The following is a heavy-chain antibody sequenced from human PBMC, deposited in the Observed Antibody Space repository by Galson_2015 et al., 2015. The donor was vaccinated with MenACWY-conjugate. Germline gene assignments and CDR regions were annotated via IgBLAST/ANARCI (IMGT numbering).Heavy chain of an antibody. D-gene: IGHD2-21*01. V-gene: IGHV3-23*01. CDR3: AKGRQSSAYSSIDY. CDR1: GFTLSNYA. Sequence: SPRLTCAASGFTLSNYAMSWGRQAPGRGLEWVSAMRGSGGGTYYAGSVQGRVTISRDSSKNRLYLQMNSLRAEDTAVYYCAKGRQSSAYSSIDYWGQGTLVSVSS. CDR2: MRGSGGGT. J-gene: IGHJ4*02.